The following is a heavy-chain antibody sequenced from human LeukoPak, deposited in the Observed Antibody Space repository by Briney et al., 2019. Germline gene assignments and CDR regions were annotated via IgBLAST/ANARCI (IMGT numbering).Heavy chain of an antibody. CDR1: GDSVSSNSAA. J-gene: IGHJ3*02. CDR2: TYYRSKWYN. D-gene: IGHD5-12*01. CDR3: ASGSGYGEGNAFDI. Sequence: SQTLSLTCAISGDSVSSNSAAWNWIRQSPSRGLEWLGRTYYRSKWYNDYAVSVKSRITINPDTSKNQFSLQLNSVTPEDTAVYYCASGSGYGEGNAFDIWGQGTMVTVSS. V-gene: IGHV6-1*01.